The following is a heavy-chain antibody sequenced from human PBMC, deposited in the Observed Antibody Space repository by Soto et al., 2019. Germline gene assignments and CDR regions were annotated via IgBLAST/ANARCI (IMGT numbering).Heavy chain of an antibody. CDR1: GGTISRGGYY. Sequence: PSETLSLTFTFSGGTISRGGYYWSWILPTPGKGLEWIGYIYQSGSTRYNPSLKSRVTISLDTSKNQFSLKMSSVTAADTAVYYCASGTIYHYYGMDVWGQGKMVTVSS. V-gene: IGHV4-61*08. D-gene: IGHD2-2*01. CDR2: IYQSGST. J-gene: IGHJ6*02. CDR3: ASGTIYHYYGMDV.